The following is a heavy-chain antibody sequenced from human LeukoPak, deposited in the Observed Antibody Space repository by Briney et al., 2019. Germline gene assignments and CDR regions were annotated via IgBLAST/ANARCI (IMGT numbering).Heavy chain of an antibody. CDR1: VFTFADYG. Sequence: GGSLRLSCAASVFTFADYGMHWVRQAPGKGLEWVSSISWNSANIAYADSVKGRFTISRDNARNSLYLQMNSLRAEDMASYYCAKGGCSSITCYTDCWGQGTLVTVSS. V-gene: IGHV3-9*03. CDR2: ISWNSANI. CDR3: AKGGCSSITCYTDC. J-gene: IGHJ4*02. D-gene: IGHD2-2*02.